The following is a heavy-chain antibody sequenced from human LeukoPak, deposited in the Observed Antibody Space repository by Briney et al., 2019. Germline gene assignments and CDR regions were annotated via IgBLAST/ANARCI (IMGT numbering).Heavy chain of an antibody. J-gene: IGHJ6*02. V-gene: IGHV1-69*04. CDR1: GGTFSSYA. CDR3: ARVVLWFGERPPRTGYYYYYGMDV. Sequence: GASVKVSCKASGGTFSSYAISWVRQAPGQGLEWMGRIIPILGIANYAQKFQGRVTITADKSTSTAYMELSSLRSEDTAVYYCARVVLWFGERPPRTGYYYYYGMDVWGQGTTVTVSS. CDR2: IIPILGIA. D-gene: IGHD3-10*01.